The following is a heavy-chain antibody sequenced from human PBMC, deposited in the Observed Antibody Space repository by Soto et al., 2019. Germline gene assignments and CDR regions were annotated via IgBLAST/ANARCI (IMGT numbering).Heavy chain of an antibody. CDR3: ARDGYYGYTRQRDFDY. CDR2: ISAYNGNT. Sequence: GASVKVSCKASGYTFTSYGISWVRQAPGQGLEWMGWISAYNGNTNYAQKLQGRVTMTTDTSTSTAYMELRSLRSDDTAVYYCARDGYYGYTRQRDFDYWGQGTLVTVSS. V-gene: IGHV1-18*01. D-gene: IGHD3-10*01. CDR1: GYTFTSYG. J-gene: IGHJ4*02.